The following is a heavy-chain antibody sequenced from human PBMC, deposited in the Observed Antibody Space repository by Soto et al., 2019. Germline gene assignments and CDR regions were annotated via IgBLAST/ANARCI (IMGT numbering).Heavy chain of an antibody. J-gene: IGHJ5*02. CDR1: GGTFSSYA. Sequence: QVQLVQSGAEVKKPGSSVKVSCKASGGTFSSYAISWVRQAPGQGLDWMGGIIPIFGTANYAQKFQGRVTITADESTSRAYMELSSLRSEDTAVYYCARDRVGGPYSSGWNNWFDPWGQGTLVTVSS. D-gene: IGHD6-19*01. CDR2: IIPIFGTA. CDR3: ARDRVGGPYSSGWNNWFDP. V-gene: IGHV1-69*12.